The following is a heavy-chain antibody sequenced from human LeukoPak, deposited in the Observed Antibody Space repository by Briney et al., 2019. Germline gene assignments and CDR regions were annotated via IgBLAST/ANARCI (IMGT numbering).Heavy chain of an antibody. D-gene: IGHD3-10*01. J-gene: IGHJ4*02. V-gene: IGHV3-11*06. Sequence: PGGSLSLSCAASEFTFSDYDMSWIRQAPGKGLEWVSYISSSGRYKYYADSVKGRFTISRDNSKNTLYLQMNSLRPEDTAVYYCVVDRLFWIGEFLPKSDSWGQGTLVTVSS. CDR2: ISSSGRYK. CDR1: EFTFSDYD. CDR3: VVDRLFWIGEFLPKSDS.